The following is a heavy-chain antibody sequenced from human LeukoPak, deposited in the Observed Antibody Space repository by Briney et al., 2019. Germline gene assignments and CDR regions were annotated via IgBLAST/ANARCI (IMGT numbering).Heavy chain of an antibody. CDR2: INPNSGGT. D-gene: IGHD3-10*01. J-gene: IGHJ4*02. Sequence: GASVKVSCKASGYTFTGYYIHWVRQAPGQGLEWMGWINPNSGGTNYAQKFQGRVTMTRDTSISTAYMELSRLRSDDTAVYYCAKGRIKYYYGSGSYAPLYYWGQGTLVNVSS. CDR3: AKGRIKYYYGSGSYAPLYY. V-gene: IGHV1-2*02. CDR1: GYTFTGYY.